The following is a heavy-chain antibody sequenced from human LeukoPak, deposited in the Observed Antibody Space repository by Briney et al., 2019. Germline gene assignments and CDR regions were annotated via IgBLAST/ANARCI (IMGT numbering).Heavy chain of an antibody. V-gene: IGHV3-30-3*01. J-gene: IGHJ4*02. D-gene: IGHD6-19*01. CDR2: ISYDGSNK. CDR1: GFTFSSYA. CDR3: AKWGSGWTHGDY. Sequence: GGSLRLSCAASGFTFSSYAMHWVRQAPGKGLEWVAVISYDGSNKYYADSVKGRFTISRDNSKNTLYLQMNSLRAEDTAVYYCAKWGSGWTHGDYWGQGTLVTVSS.